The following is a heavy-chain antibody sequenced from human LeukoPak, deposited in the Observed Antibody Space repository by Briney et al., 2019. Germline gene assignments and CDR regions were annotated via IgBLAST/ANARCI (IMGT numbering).Heavy chain of an antibody. Sequence: GGSLRLSCAVSGFSVSNNCMSWVRQAPGKGLEWVSVTYSGGDAYYADSVKGRFTISRDNSKNTLHLAMNNLRVEDTAVYYCARSLSSGWSDYWGQGTLVAVAS. D-gene: IGHD3-22*01. CDR3: ARSLSSGWSDY. CDR2: TYSGGDA. J-gene: IGHJ4*02. CDR1: GFSVSNNC. V-gene: IGHV3-53*01.